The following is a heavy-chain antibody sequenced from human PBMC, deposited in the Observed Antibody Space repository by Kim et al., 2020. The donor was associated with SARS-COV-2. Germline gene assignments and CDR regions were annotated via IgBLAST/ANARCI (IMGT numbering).Heavy chain of an antibody. CDR3: ARLEGYGGKSKGWFDP. V-gene: IGHV4-59*08. CDR2: IYYSGST. D-gene: IGHD2-15*01. J-gene: IGHJ5*02. CDR1: GGSISSYY. Sequence: SETLSLTCTVSGGSISSYYWSWIRQPPGKGLEWIGYIYYSGSTNYNPSLKSRVTISVDTSKNQFSLKLSSVTAADTAVYYCARLEGYGGKSKGWFDPWG.